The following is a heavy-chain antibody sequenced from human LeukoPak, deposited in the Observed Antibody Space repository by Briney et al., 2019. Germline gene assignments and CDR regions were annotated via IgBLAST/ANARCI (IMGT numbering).Heavy chain of an antibody. CDR1: GYTFTSYY. Sequence: ASVKVSCKASGYTFTSYYMHWVRQAPGQGLEWMGIINPSGGSTSYAQKFQGRVTMTRDMSTSTVYMELSSLRSEDTAVYYCARAGSDIVVVPAARFSDYWGQGTLVTVSS. J-gene: IGHJ4*02. V-gene: IGHV1-46*01. CDR2: INPSGGST. CDR3: ARAGSDIVVVPAARFSDY. D-gene: IGHD2-2*01.